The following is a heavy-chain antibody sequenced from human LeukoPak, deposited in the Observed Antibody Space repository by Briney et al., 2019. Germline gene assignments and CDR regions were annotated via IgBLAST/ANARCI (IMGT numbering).Heavy chain of an antibody. D-gene: IGHD6-19*01. Sequence: GGSLRLSCAASGFTFSSCAMSWVRQAPGKGLEWVSGIISTGGSTYYADSVKGRFTIPRDNSKSTLSLQMDSLRAEDTAVYYCAKGYSSGWRTYFDYWGQGTLVTVSS. CDR3: AKGYSSGWRTYFDY. V-gene: IGHV3-23*01. CDR2: IISTGGST. J-gene: IGHJ4*02. CDR1: GFTFSSCA.